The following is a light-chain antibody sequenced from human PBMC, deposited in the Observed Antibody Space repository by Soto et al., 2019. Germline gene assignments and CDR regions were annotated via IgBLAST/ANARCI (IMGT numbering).Light chain of an antibody. CDR2: DAS. Sequence: DIVLTQSPATLSLSPGDRVTLSCRASQTVGRYLSWYQHSPGQGPRLLVYDASNRATGVPARFSGSGSEPDFTLTISSLEPEDFAVYYSQQRLHWPITFGQGTRLEIK. J-gene: IGKJ5*01. V-gene: IGKV3-11*01. CDR3: QQRLHWPIT. CDR1: QTVGRY.